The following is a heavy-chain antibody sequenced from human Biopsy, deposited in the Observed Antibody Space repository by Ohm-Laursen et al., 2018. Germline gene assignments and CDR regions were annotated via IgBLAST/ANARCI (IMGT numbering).Heavy chain of an antibody. CDR1: GDSITNTIYY. CDR3: ARDRGGYNCYYAMDV. D-gene: IGHD3-22*01. J-gene: IGHJ6*02. Sequence: PSQTLSLTCTVSGDSITNTIYYWAWIRQHPGKGLERIGNIYYDGTTYYNPSLKSRFTLSGDTSKNLFSLKLSSVTAADTAVYYCARDRGGYNCYYAMDVWGQGTTVTVSS. V-gene: IGHV4-31*03. CDR2: IYYDGTT.